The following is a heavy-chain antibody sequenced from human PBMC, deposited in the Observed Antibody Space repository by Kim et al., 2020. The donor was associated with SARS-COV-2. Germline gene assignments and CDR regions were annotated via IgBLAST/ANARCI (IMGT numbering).Heavy chain of an antibody. CDR3: ARHYYVSSGYDSRAFDI. CDR2: IYYSGST. V-gene: IGHV4-39*01. J-gene: IGHJ3*02. Sequence: SETLSLTCTVSGGSISSSSYYWGWIRQPPGKGLEWIGSIYYSGSTYYNPSLKSRVTISVDTSKNQFSLKLSSVTAADTAVYYCARHYYVSSGYDSRAFDIWGQGTMVTVSS. CDR1: GGSISSSSYY. D-gene: IGHD3-22*01.